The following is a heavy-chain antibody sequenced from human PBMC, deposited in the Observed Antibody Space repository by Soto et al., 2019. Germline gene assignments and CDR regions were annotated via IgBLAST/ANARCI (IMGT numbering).Heavy chain of an antibody. V-gene: IGHV4-39*01. CDR3: AGRSSLASVQLFFREISNYNWFDP. D-gene: IGHD1-1*01. CDR1: NGSISSPIYY. Sequence: PSETLSLTCPDSNGSISSPIYYWGWIRQPPGKGLEWIGSIYHTGSTYYNPSLQGRVTISVDTSKNQFSLKLSSVTAADTAMYFCAGRSSLASVQLFFREISNYNWFDPWGQGTLVTVSS. J-gene: IGHJ5*02. CDR2: IYHTGST.